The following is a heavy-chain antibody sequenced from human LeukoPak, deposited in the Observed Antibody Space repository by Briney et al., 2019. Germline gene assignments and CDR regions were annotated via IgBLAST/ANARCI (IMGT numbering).Heavy chain of an antibody. CDR1: GGSISSYY. J-gene: IGHJ4*02. V-gene: IGHV4-59*01. D-gene: IGHD6-13*01. CDR2: IYYSGST. CDR3: ARISLAAADEY. Sequence: SETLSLTCTVSGGSISSYYWSWIRQPPGKGLEWIGYIYYSGSTNYSPSLKSRVTISVDTTKNQFSLKLGSVTAADTAVYYCARISLAAADEYWGQGTLVTVSS.